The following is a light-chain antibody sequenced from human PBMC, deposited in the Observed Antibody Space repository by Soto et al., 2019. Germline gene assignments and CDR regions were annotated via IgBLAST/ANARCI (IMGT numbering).Light chain of an antibody. CDR3: CSYAGNSDVV. CDR2: DVS. J-gene: IGLJ2*01. V-gene: IGLV2-23*02. CDR1: SSNVGSYNL. Sequence: QSALTQPASVSGSPGQSITISCTGTSSNVGSYNLVSWYQHHPGKAPKLMIYDVSKRPSGVSNRFSGSKSGITASLTISGLQAEDEAYYYCCSYAGNSDVVFGGGTKLTVL.